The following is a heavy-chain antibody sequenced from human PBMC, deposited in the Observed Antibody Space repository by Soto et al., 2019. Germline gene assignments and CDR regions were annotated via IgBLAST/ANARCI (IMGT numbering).Heavy chain of an antibody. CDR1: GFSFGSYS. D-gene: IGHD2-2*01. Sequence: GGSLRLSCEASGFSFGSYSMNWVRQAPGKGLEWVSFISGRGTTTYYADSVKARFTVSRDNAKNSLSLEVNSLRDEDTAVYYCARLGYCSSDTCKYYFYYYGMDVWGQGTTVTVSS. CDR3: ARLGYCSSDTCKYYFYYYGMDV. V-gene: IGHV3-48*02. CDR2: ISGRGTTT. J-gene: IGHJ6*02.